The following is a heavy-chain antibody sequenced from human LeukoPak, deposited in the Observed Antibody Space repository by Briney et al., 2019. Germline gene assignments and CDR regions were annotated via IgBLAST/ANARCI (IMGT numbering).Heavy chain of an antibody. CDR2: ISSSGSYT. J-gene: IGHJ6*02. CDR1: GFTFSDYY. Sequence: PGGSLRLSCAASGFTFSDYYMSWIRQAPGKGLEWVSYISSSGSYTNYADSVKGRFPISRDNAKNSLYLQMNSLRAEDTAVYYCAIAPHYSNYGPYYYGMDVWGQGTTVTVSS. D-gene: IGHD4-11*01. CDR3: AIAPHYSNYGPYYYGMDV. V-gene: IGHV3-11*06.